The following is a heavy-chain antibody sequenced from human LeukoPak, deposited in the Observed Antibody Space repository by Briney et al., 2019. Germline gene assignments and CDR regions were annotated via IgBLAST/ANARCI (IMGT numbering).Heavy chain of an antibody. V-gene: IGHV3-48*03. J-gene: IGHJ4*02. CDR3: ARDRDFLGSGWSNSFDY. CDR2: ISSSGSNI. CDR1: GFTFSSYE. D-gene: IGHD6-19*01. Sequence: GGSLRLSCAASGFTFSSYEMNWVRQAPGKGLEWVSYISSSGSNIYYADSVKGRFTISRDNAKNSLYLQMNSLRAEDTAVYYCARDRDFLGSGWSNSFDYRGQGTLVTVSS.